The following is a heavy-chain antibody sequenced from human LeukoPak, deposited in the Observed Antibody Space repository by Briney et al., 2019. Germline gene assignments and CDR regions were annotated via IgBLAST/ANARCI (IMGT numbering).Heavy chain of an antibody. CDR1: GYTFTGDY. D-gene: IGHD3-22*01. J-gene: IGHJ1*01. CDR2: INPNSGDT. V-gene: IGHV1-2*02. Sequence: ASVKVSCKAFGYTFTGDYMHWVRQAPGQGLEWMGWINPNSGDTNFAQKFQGRVTMTRDTSISTVYMELSRLRSDDTAVFYCARGYYDSSDFEYFQHWGQGTLVTVSS. CDR3: ARGYYDSSDFEYFQH.